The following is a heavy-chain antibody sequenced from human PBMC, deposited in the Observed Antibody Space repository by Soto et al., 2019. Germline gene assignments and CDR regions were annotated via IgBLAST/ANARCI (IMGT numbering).Heavy chain of an antibody. D-gene: IGHD3-22*01. V-gene: IGHV1-18*01. CDR2: ISAYNGNT. Sequence: ASVKVSCKASGGTFTSYGISWVRQAPGQGLEWMGWISAYNGNTNYAQKLQGRVTMTTDTSTSTAYKELRSLRSDDTAVYYCAATYYYDSSGYQALNDAFDIWGQGTMVTVSS. CDR1: GGTFTSYG. CDR3: AATYYYDSSGYQALNDAFDI. J-gene: IGHJ3*02.